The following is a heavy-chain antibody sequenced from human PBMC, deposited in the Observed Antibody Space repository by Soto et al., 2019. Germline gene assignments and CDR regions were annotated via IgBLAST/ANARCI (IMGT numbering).Heavy chain of an antibody. J-gene: IGHJ6*03. Sequence: PSETLSLTCTVSGGSISSSSYYWGWIRQPPGKGLEWIGSIYYSGSTYYNPSLKSRVTISVDTSKNQFSLKLSSVTAADTAVYYCARQGSPRSYYYYYYMDVWGKGTTVTVSS. CDR2: IYYSGST. D-gene: IGHD2-15*01. V-gene: IGHV4-39*01. CDR1: GGSISSSSYY. CDR3: ARQGSPRSYYYYYYMDV.